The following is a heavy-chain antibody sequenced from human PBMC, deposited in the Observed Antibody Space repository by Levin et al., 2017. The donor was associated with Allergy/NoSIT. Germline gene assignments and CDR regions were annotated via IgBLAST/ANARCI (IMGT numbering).Heavy chain of an antibody. CDR2: ISYDAIHK. CDR1: GFPFSTYA. Sequence: PGGSLRLSCAASGFPFSTYAMHWVRQAPGKGLEWVAFISYDAIHKYYADSVKGRFTISRDNSKNSVYLQMNSLRFEDTAVYYCARDRSRSYSYDSWGQGTLVSVSA. V-gene: IGHV3-30*04. J-gene: IGHJ4*02. CDR3: ARDRSRSYSYDS. D-gene: IGHD1-26*01.